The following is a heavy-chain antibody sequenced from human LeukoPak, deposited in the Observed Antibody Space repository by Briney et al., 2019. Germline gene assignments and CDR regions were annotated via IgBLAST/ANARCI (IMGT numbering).Heavy chain of an antibody. J-gene: IGHJ4*02. V-gene: IGHV3-21*01. CDR1: GFTFSSYT. CDR2: ISSGSNYI. Sequence: GGSLGLSCAASGFTFSSYTMNWVRQAPGKGLEWVSSISSGSNYIYYADSVKGRFTISRDSAKNSLYLQMNSLRAEDMAVYYYARDLYGDYAFDYWGQGTLVTVSS. D-gene: IGHD4-17*01. CDR3: ARDLYGDYAFDY.